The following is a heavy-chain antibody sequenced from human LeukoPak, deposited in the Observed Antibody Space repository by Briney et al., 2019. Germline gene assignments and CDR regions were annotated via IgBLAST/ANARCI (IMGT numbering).Heavy chain of an antibody. D-gene: IGHD2-8*01. V-gene: IGHV3-15*01. CDR1: GFTFSNAW. Sequence: GGSLRLSCAASGFTFSNAWMSWVRQAPGKGLEWVGRIKSKTDGGTTDYAAPVKGRFTISRDDSKNTLYLQMNSLKTEDTAVYYCTEGYCTNGVCSSLDYWGQGTLGTVSS. CDR3: TEGYCTNGVCSSLDY. CDR2: IKSKTDGGTT. J-gene: IGHJ4*02.